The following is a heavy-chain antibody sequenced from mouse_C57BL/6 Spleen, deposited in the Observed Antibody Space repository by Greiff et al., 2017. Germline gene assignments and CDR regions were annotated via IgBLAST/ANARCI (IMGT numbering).Heavy chain of an antibody. V-gene: IGHV1-15*01. CDR3: TRMGSFTTVVATGAMDY. CDR1: GYTFTDYE. D-gene: IGHD1-1*01. Sequence: QVQLQQSGAELVRPGASVTLSCKASGYTFTDYEMHWVKQTPVHGLEWIGAIDPETGGTAYNQKFKGKAILTADKSSSTAYMELRSLTSEDSAVYYCTRMGSFTTVVATGAMDYWGQGTSVTVSS. J-gene: IGHJ4*01. CDR2: IDPETGGT.